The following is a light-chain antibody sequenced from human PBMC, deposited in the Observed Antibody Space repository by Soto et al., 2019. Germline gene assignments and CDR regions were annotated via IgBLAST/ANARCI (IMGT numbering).Light chain of an antibody. J-gene: IGLJ3*02. CDR3: SSYTSSGTRV. CDR2: EVS. Sequence: QSVLTQPASVSGSPGQSITISCTGTSSDVGGYNYVSWYQQHPGKAPKLMIYEVSNHPSGASNRFSGSKSGNTASLTISGLQSEDEADYYCSSYTSSGTRVFGGGTKLTVL. V-gene: IGLV2-14*01. CDR1: SSDVGGYNY.